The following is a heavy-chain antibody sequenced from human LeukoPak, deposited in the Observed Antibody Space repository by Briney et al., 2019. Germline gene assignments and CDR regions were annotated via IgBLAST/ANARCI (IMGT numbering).Heavy chain of an antibody. CDR1: GYTFTSYA. J-gene: IGHJ4*02. V-gene: IGHV1-2*02. CDR3: ARVLGQQLDFDY. CDR2: INPNSGGT. Sequence: ASVKVSCKASGYTFTSYAMNWVRQAPGQGLEWMGWINPNSGGTNYAQKFQGRVTMTRDTSISTAYMELSRLRSDDTAVYYCARVLGQQLDFDYWGQGTLVTVSS. D-gene: IGHD6-13*01.